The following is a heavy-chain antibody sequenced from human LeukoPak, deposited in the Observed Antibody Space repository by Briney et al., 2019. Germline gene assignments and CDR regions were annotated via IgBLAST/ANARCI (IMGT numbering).Heavy chain of an antibody. D-gene: IGHD2-15*01. CDR3: AKGLKGCSGSSCYYFFDF. Sequence: PGGSLRLSCAASGFTFSNYAMNWVRQALGKGLEWVSSITGSGGDAYYADSVKGRFTISRDNSKNTLDLQMNSLRAEDTAVYYCAKGLKGCSGSSCYYFFDFWGQGALITVSS. CDR1: GFTFSNYA. V-gene: IGHV3-23*01. CDR2: ITGSGGDA. J-gene: IGHJ4*02.